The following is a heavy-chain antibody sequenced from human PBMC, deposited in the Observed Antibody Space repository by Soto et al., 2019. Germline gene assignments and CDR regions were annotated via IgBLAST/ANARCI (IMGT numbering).Heavy chain of an antibody. CDR1: GYSFSNYD. D-gene: IGHD2-15*01. CDR2: SNAANGNT. Sequence: QVQLVQSGAEVQKPGASVKISCKASGYSFSNYDIHWVRQAPGQRPEWMGGSNAANGNTLYSQEFHGGLRISGDPSASTAYMELSSLRSEDTALYYCARDGPEYCSGGSCYRPWFDYWGQGTLVTVSS. J-gene: IGHJ4*02. CDR3: ARDGPEYCSGGSCYRPWFDY. V-gene: IGHV1-3*01.